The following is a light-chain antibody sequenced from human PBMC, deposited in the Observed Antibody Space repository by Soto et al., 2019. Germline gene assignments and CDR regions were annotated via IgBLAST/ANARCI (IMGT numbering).Light chain of an antibody. CDR2: DVS. J-gene: IGLJ2*01. CDR1: SSDVGGYNS. CDR3: SSYTSRSTLV. V-gene: IGLV2-14*01. Sequence: ALTQPASVSGSPGQSITISCTGTSSDVGGYNSVSWYQQHPGKAPKLMIYDVSNRPSGVSNRFSGSKSGNTASLTISGLQAEDEADYYCSSYTSRSTLVFGGGTKLTVL.